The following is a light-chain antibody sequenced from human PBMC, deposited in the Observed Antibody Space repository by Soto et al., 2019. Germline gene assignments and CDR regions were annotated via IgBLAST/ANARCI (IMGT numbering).Light chain of an antibody. Sequence: EIVLTQSPGTMSLSPGERATLSCRASQSVSSSYLAWYQQKLGQAPRLLIYGASSRATGIPDRFSGSGSGTDFTLTISRLEPEDFAVYYCQQYDSSPLTFGGGTQVEIK. CDR1: QSVSSSY. CDR3: QQYDSSPLT. CDR2: GAS. V-gene: IGKV3-20*01. J-gene: IGKJ4*01.